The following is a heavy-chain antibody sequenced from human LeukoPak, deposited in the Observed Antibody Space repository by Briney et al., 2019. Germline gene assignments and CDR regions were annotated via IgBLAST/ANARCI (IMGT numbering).Heavy chain of an antibody. J-gene: IGHJ5*02. D-gene: IGHD6-13*01. CDR1: GFTLSTYG. V-gene: IGHV3-30*02. CDR2: IRYDGSNK. CDR3: ARHIRKRGIAAPGTPGWFVP. Sequence: GGSLRLSCAASGFTLSTYGMHWVRQAPGKGLEWVAFIRYDGSNKYYADSVKGRFTISRDNSKNTLYLQMNSLRAEDTAVYYCARHIRKRGIAAPGTPGWFVPWGQGTLVTVSS.